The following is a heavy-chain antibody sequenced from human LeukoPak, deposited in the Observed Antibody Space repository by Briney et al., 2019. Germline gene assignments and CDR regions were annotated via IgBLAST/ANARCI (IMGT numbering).Heavy chain of an antibody. D-gene: IGHD6-19*01. CDR3: ARRAVAWGYYYYGMDV. CDR2: IYIDGTGT. Sequence: GGSLRLSCAASGFTFSNYWMHWVRQAPGKGLVWVSRIYIDGTGTFYADSVKGRFTISRDNAKNTLYLQMNSLRAEDTAVYYCARRAVAWGYYYYGMDVWGQGTTVTVSS. J-gene: IGHJ6*02. CDR1: GFTFSNYW. V-gene: IGHV3-74*01.